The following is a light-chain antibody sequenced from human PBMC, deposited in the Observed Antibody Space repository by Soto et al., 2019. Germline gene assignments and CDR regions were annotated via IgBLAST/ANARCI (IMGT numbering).Light chain of an antibody. V-gene: IGLV2-14*01. CDR3: SSYTTSSTPLV. CDR2: EVS. J-gene: IGLJ1*01. Sequence: QSALTQPASVSGSPGQSITISCTGTSSDVGGYSYVSWYQQHPGKAPKLMIYEVSNRPSGVSNRFSGSKSSNTASLTISGLQAEDEANYYCSSYTTSSTPLVFGTGTKVTVL. CDR1: SSDVGGYSY.